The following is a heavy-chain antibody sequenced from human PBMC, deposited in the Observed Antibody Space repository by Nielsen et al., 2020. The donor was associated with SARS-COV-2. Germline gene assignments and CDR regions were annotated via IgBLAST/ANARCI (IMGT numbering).Heavy chain of an antibody. CDR2: IHYSGSP. D-gene: IGHD3-9*01. V-gene: IGHV4-61*01. CDR1: GGSVSSGTYS. Sequence: SETLSLTCTVSGGSVSSGTYSWSWIRQSPGKGLEWIGYIHYSGSPNYNPSLKSRVTISVDTSKNRFSLKMTSVTATDTAVYYCARAPGSDYDILTGYYRGLSDYWGQGTLVTVSS. CDR3: ARAPGSDYDILTGYYRGLSDY. J-gene: IGHJ4*02.